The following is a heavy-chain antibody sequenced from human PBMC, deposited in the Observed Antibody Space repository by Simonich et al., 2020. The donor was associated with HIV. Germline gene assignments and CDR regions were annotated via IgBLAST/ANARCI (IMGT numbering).Heavy chain of an antibody. CDR2: IYYRGST. J-gene: IGHJ6*03. CDR3: ARTTVELNYYYYYMDV. CDR1: GGSISSDY. D-gene: IGHD1-26*01. V-gene: IGHV4-59*08. Sequence: QVQLQESGPGLVKPSETLSLTCTVSGGSISSDYWSWIRQPPGKGLEWIGYIYYRGSTNSNPSLKSRVTISVDTSKNQFSLKLSAVTAADTAVYYCARTTVELNYYYYYMDVWGKGTTVTVSS.